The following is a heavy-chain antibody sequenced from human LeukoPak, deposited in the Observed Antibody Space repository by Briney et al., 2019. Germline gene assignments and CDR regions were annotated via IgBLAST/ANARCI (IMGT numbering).Heavy chain of an antibody. Sequence: GSLRLSCVASGFTLGTSWMTWVRQAPGKGLEWVTNINRDGSQIDYLDSVKGRFTISRDSANNALYLQMNSLRAEDTAIYYCARGGLSAGFGYWGQGTLVTVSS. CDR1: GFTLGTSW. J-gene: IGHJ4*02. D-gene: IGHD3-10*01. CDR2: INRDGSQI. V-gene: IGHV3-7*01. CDR3: ARGGLSAGFGY.